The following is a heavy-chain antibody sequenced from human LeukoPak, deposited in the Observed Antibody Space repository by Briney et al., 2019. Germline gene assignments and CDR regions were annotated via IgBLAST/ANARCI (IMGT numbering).Heavy chain of an antibody. V-gene: IGHV1-2*02. CDR1: GYTFTGYY. Sequence: GASVKVSCKASGYTFTGYYMHWVRQAPGQGLEWMGWINPNSGGTNYAQKFQGRVTMTRDTSISTAYMELSRLRSDDTAVYYCARDYDFWSGYSHDAYNFDYWGQGTLVTVSS. D-gene: IGHD3-3*01. CDR2: INPNSGGT. J-gene: IGHJ4*02. CDR3: ARDYDFWSGYSHDAYNFDY.